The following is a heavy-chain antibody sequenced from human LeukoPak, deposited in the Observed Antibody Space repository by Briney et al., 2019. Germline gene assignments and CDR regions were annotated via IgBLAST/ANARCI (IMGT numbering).Heavy chain of an antibody. CDR2: ISGRGGST. CDR3: AIHSSSWFPYGMDV. V-gene: IGHV3-23*01. J-gene: IGHJ6*02. D-gene: IGHD6-13*01. Sequence: GGSLRLSCAASGFTFSSYAMSWVRQPPGRGREWVSAISGRGGSTYYADSVKSRFTISRDNSKHTLYLQMNSLRAEDTAVYYCAIHSSSWFPYGMDVWGQGTTVTVSS. CDR1: GFTFSSYA.